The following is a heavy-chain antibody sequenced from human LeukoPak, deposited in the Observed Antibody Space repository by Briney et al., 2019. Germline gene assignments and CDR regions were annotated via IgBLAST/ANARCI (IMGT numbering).Heavy chain of an antibody. CDR1: GGSFSGYY. V-gene: IGHV4-34*01. CDR3: ARGIVDTAMVSSLDY. D-gene: IGHD5-18*01. J-gene: IGHJ4*02. CDR2: INHSGST. Sequence: PSETLSLTCAVYGGSFSGYYWSWIRQPPGKGLEWSGEINHSGSTNYNPSLKSRVTISVDTSKNQFSLKLSSVTAADTAVYYCARGIVDTAMVSSLDYWGQGTLVTVSS.